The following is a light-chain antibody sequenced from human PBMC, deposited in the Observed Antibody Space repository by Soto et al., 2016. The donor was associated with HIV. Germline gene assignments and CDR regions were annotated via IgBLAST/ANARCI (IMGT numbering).Light chain of an antibody. CDR1: SLRSYY. J-gene: IGLJ2*01. Sequence: SSELTQDPAVSLALGQTVRITCQGDSLRSYYANWYQQKPGQAPVLVIYGKNNRPSGIPERVSGSNSGNTATLTISRVEAGDEADYYCHVWDSSGHHPVVFGGGTKLTVL. V-gene: IGLV3-19*01. CDR2: GKN. CDR3: HVWDSSGHHPVV.